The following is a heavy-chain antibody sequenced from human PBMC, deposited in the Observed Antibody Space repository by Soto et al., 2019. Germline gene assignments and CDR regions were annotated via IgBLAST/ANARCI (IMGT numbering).Heavy chain of an antibody. V-gene: IGHV1-18*01. D-gene: IGHD3-10*01. J-gene: IGHJ4*02. Sequence: QVPLVQSGAEVKKPGASVKVSCKASGYTFTSYGISWVRQAPGQGLEWMGWISAYNGNTNYAQKLQGRVTMTTDTSPSTADMELRRLRSDDTAVYYCAVIWFGESSFDYWGQGTLVTVSS. CDR1: GYTFTSYG. CDR2: ISAYNGNT. CDR3: AVIWFGESSFDY.